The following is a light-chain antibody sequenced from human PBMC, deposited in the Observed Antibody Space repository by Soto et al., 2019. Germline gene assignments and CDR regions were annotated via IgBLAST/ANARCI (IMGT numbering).Light chain of an antibody. CDR2: EVS. Sequence: QSALTQPPSVSGSPGQSVTISCSGTSSDVGSYNHVSWYQQAPGTAPKLMIYEVSNRPSGVPDRFSGSKSGNTASLTISGLQPEDEADYYRYSFTTSDTYVFGTGTSVTVL. V-gene: IGLV2-18*02. CDR3: YSFTTSDTYV. CDR1: SSDVGSYNH. J-gene: IGLJ1*01.